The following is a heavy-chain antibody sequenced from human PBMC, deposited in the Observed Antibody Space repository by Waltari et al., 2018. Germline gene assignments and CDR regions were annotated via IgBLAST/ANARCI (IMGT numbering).Heavy chain of an antibody. Sequence: QVQLVQSGAEVKKPGASVKVSCKASGYTFTGYYMHWVRQAPGQGLEWMGWINPNSGGTNYAQKFQGRVTMTRDTSISTAYMELSRLRSDDTAVYYCARAPMSGAATGTFAFWGLGSLVTVSP. V-gene: IGHV1-2*02. CDR1: GYTFTGYY. J-gene: IGHJ4*02. CDR3: ARAPMSGAATGTFAF. D-gene: IGHD6-13*01. CDR2: INPNSGGT.